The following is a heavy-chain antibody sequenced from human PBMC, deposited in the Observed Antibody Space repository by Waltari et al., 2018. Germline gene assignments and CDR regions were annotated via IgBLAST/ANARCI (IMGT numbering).Heavy chain of an antibody. D-gene: IGHD2-15*01. V-gene: IGHV1-58*01. CDR2: IVVGSGNT. CDR1: GFTFTSSA. Sequence: QMQLVQSGPEVKKPGTSVKVSCKASGFTFTSSAVQWVRQARGQRLEWIGWIVVGSGNTNYAQKFQERVTITRDMSTSTAYMELSSLRSEDTAVYYCARGRYCSGGSCWVDYWGQGTRVTVSS. J-gene: IGHJ4*02. CDR3: ARGRYCSGGSCWVDY.